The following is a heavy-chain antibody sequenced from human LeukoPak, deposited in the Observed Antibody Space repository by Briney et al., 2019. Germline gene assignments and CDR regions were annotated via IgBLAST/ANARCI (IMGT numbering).Heavy chain of an antibody. V-gene: IGHV3-9*01. D-gene: IGHD6-13*01. J-gene: IGHJ4*02. CDR3: AKGGIIPAAVFDF. CDR1: GFIFEDYA. CDR2: ISRDSVDV. Sequence: GGSLRLSCAASGFIFEDYAMHWVRQVPGKGLEWVSHISRDSVDVAYAESVKGRFTISRDNAKNSLFLQMNSLRPEDTALYYCAKGGIIPAAVFDFWGQGTLVAVS.